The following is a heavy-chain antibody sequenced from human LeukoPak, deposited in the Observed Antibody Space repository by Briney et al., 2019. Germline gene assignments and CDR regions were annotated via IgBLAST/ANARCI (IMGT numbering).Heavy chain of an antibody. J-gene: IGHJ3*02. CDR2: IYTSGST. D-gene: IGHD3-9*01. CDR3: ARRLRYFDWATDGGAFDI. V-gene: IGHV4-4*07. CDR1: GGSISNYY. Sequence: SETLSLTCTVPGGSISNYYWSWIRQPAGKGLEWIGRIYTSGSTNYNPSLKSRVTISVDTSKNQFSLKLSSVTAADTAVYYCARRLRYFDWATDGGAFDIWGQGTMVTVSS.